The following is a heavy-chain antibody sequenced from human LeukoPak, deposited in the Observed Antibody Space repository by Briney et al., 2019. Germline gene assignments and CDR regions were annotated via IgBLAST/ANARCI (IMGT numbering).Heavy chain of an antibody. V-gene: IGHV3-48*03. J-gene: IGHJ4*02. Sequence: GGSLRLSCAASGFTFSSYEMNWVRQAPGKGLEWVSYISSSGSTIYYADSVKGRFTISRDNAKNSLYLQMNSLRAEDTAVYYCARDLDGSGNFDYWGQGTLVTVSS. CDR3: ARDLDGSGNFDY. CDR2: ISSSGSTI. D-gene: IGHD3-10*01. CDR1: GFTFSSYE.